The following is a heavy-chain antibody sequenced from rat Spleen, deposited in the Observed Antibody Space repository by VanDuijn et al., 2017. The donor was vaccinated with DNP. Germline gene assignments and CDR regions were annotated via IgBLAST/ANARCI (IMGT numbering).Heavy chain of an antibody. CDR1: GFTVTDYN. CDR3: AKRTSSYIYGYFDY. D-gene: IGHD1-2*01. Sequence: EVQLVESGGGLVQPGRSMKLSCAASGFTVTDYNMAWVRLAPKKGLEWVASISYEGSSTYYGDSVKGRFTISRDNAKNTLYLQMDSLRSEDTATYYCAKRTSSYIYGYFDYWGQGTLVTVSS. J-gene: IGHJ3*01. V-gene: IGHV5-22*01. CDR2: ISYEGSST.